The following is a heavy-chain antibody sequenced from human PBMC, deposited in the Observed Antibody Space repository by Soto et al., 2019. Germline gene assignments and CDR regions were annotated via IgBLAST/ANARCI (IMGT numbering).Heavy chain of an antibody. CDR2: IYPGDSDT. D-gene: IGHD3-10*01. Sequence: GESLKISCKGSGYSFTSYWIGWVRQMPGKGLEWMGIIYPGDSDTRYSPSFQGQVTISADKSISTAYLQWSSLKASDTAMYYCARSPQAPPHYYGSGSYYNNYYYMDVWGKGTTVTVSS. V-gene: IGHV5-51*01. CDR1: GYSFTSYW. CDR3: ARSPQAPPHYYGSGSYYNNYYYMDV. J-gene: IGHJ6*03.